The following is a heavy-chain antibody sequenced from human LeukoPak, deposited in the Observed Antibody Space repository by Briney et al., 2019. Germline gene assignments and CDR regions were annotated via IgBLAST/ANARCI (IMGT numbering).Heavy chain of an antibody. D-gene: IGHD2-2*01. CDR1: GGSISSGGDY. J-gene: IGHJ6*03. CDR3: ARLRYCSSTSCYYYHYFMDV. V-gene: IGHV4-30-2*01. Sequence: SQTLSLTCTVSGGSISSGGDYWSWIRQPPGKGLEWIGYIYRSGSTYYNPSLKSRVTISVDRSKNQFSLKLSSVTAADTAVYYCARLRYCSSTSCYYYHYFMDVWGKGTTVTVSS. CDR2: IYRSGST.